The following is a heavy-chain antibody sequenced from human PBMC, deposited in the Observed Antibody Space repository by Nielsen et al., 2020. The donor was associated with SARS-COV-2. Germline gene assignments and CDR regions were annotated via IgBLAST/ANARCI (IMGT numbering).Heavy chain of an antibody. CDR3: ARDSRGTLGELSNFDY. CDR2: ISYDGSNK. CDR1: GFTFSSYA. Sequence: GESLKISCAASGFTFSSYAMHWVRQAPGKGLEWVAVISYDGSNKYYADSVKGRFTISRDNSKNTLYLQMNSLRAEDTAVYYCARDSRGTLGELSNFDYWGQGTLVTVSS. D-gene: IGHD3-16*02. J-gene: IGHJ4*02. V-gene: IGHV3-30*04.